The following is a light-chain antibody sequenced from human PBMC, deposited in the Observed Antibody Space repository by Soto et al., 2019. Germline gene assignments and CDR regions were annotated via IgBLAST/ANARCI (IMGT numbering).Light chain of an antibody. V-gene: IGKV1-5*01. Sequence: IQMTQSPSSLSAPPGGRVTMACRASQSIRSWLAWYQQKPGKAPKLLIYDASNLESGVPSRFSGSGSGADFTLTISLLQPDDSATYYCQQYENYWTFGQGTKVDIK. CDR3: QQYENYWT. CDR2: DAS. J-gene: IGKJ1*01. CDR1: QSIRSW.